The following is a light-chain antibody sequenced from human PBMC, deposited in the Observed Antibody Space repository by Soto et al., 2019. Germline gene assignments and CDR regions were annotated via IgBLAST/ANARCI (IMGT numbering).Light chain of an antibody. CDR1: QGISSY. J-gene: IGKJ4*01. CDR2: AAS. Sequence: AIRMTQSPSSFSASTGDRVTITCRASQGISSYLAWYQQKPGKAPKLLIYAASTLQSGVPSRFSGSGSGTDFTLTISCLQSEDIATYYCQQYDNVPLTFGGGTKVDIK. CDR3: QQYDNVPLT. V-gene: IGKV1-8*01.